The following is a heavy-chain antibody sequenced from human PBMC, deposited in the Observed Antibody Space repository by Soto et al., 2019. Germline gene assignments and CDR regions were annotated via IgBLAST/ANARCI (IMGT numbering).Heavy chain of an antibody. CDR1: GYTLTRYN. D-gene: IGHD3-3*01. CDR2: SNSNSGNS. V-gene: IGHV1-8*03. J-gene: IGHJ4*02. Sequence: GASVKVSCKASGYTLTRYNINWVRQAPGQGLEWVAGSNSNSGNSDHAQKFQGRLTVTRDTSISTAYMELSSLRSDDTAVYYCVLLGVFDHWCPGTLVTVSS. CDR3: VLLGVFDH.